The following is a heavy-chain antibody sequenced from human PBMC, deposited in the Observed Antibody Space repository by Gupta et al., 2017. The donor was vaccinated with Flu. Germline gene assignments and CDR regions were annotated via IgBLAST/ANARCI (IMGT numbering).Heavy chain of an antibody. CDR1: GYTFTSYD. CDR2: MNPNSGNT. V-gene: IGHV1-8*01. D-gene: IGHD3-22*01. J-gene: IGHJ4*02. Sequence: QVQLVQSGAEVKKPGASVKVSCKASGYTFTSYDINWVRQATGQGLEWMGWMNPNSGNTGYPQKGQVRVTMTRNTSISTAYMELSSLRSEDTDVYYCATPPAPYDSSRYYTDYWGQGTLVTVSS. CDR3: ATPPAPYDSSRYYTDY.